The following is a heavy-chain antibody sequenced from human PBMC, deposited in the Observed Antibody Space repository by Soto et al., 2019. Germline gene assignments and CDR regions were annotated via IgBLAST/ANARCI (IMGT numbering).Heavy chain of an antibody. V-gene: IGHV4-4*02. D-gene: IGHD3-10*01. Sequence: SETLSLTFTVSNASISSRSWCTWFRQTPGKGLEWIGEIYHSGSINHNPSLKSRVTMSVDKSKNQFSLKMTSVTAADTGVYYCASKFGELLADAFDIWCQGTVVT. J-gene: IGHJ3*02. CDR1: NASISSRSW. CDR3: ASKFGELLADAFDI. CDR2: IYHSGSI.